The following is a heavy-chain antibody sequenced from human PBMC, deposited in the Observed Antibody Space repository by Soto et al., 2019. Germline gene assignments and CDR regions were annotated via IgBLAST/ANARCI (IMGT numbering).Heavy chain of an antibody. V-gene: IGHV4-31*03. D-gene: IGHD2-21*01. CDR3: ARAVLGGGDCYFDY. J-gene: IGHJ4*02. Sequence: SETLSLTCTVSGGSISSGGYYWSWIRQHPGKGLEWIGYIYYSGSTYYNPSLKSRVTISVDTSKNQFSLKLSSVTAADTAVYYCARAVLGGGDCYFDYWGQGTLVTVSS. CDR2: IYYSGST. CDR1: GGSISSGGYY.